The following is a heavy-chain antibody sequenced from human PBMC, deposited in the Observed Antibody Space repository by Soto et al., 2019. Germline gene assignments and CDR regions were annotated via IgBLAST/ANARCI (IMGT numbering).Heavy chain of an antibody. J-gene: IGHJ3*02. CDR1: GYTFTSYA. Sequence: QVQLVQSGAEVKKPGASVKVSCKASGYTFTSYAMHWVRQAPGQRLEWMGWSNAGNGNTKYSQKFQGRVTITRDTSANTAYMERSSLRSEHTAVYYCARDADGSLWFGALYGGGAAFDIWGPGTMVPLSS. CDR3: ARDADGSLWFGALYGGGAAFDI. CDR2: SNAGNGNT. V-gene: IGHV1-3*01. D-gene: IGHD3-10*01.